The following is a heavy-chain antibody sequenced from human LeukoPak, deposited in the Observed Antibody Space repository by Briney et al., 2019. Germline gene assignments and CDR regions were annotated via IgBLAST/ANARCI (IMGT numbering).Heavy chain of an antibody. CDR1: GFTLSSYA. D-gene: IGHD2-15*01. V-gene: IGHV3-23*01. J-gene: IGHJ1*01. CDR2: ISGSGGST. CDR3: AKDNLPIRYCSGGSCYLPAEYFQH. Sequence: GGSLRLSCAASGFTLSSYAMSWVRQAPGKGLEWVSAISGSGGSTYYADSVKGRFTISRDNSKNTLYLQMNSLRAEDTAVYYCAKDNLPIRYCSGGSCYLPAEYFQHWGQGTLVTVSS.